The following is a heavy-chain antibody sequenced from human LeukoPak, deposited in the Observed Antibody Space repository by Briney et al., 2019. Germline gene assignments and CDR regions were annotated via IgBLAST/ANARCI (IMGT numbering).Heavy chain of an antibody. J-gene: IGHJ4*02. CDR2: ISSSGSTI. CDR1: GFTFSDYY. D-gene: IGHD6-6*01. CDR3: ARDDSSSYYFDY. V-gene: IGHV3-11*01. Sequence: PGGSLRLSCAASGFTFSDYYMSWIRQAPGKGLEWVSYISSSGSTIYHADSVKGRFTISRDNAKNSLYLQMNSLRAEDTAVYYCARDDSSSYYFDYWGQGTLVTVSS.